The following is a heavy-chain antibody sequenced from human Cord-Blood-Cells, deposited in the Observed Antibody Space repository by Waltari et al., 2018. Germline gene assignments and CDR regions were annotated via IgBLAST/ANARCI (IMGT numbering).Heavy chain of an antibody. CDR1: GGPFSIDA. D-gene: IGHD5-12*01. CDR3: SRDRSIHIVATNWFDP. J-gene: IGHJ5*02. Sequence: VQLVQSGAEVKKPGSAVKASCKPSGGPFSIDAICWVRQYPGQGREGMGGIIPIFGTANNEQKFQGRVTITADESTSTAYTVLSSLRSEDTAVSYFSRDRSIHIVATNWFDPWGQGTLVTVSS. CDR2: IIPIFGTA. V-gene: IGHV1-69*01.